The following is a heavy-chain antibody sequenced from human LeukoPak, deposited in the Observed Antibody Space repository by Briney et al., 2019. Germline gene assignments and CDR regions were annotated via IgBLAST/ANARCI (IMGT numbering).Heavy chain of an antibody. CDR2: ISGSGGTT. D-gene: IGHD3-22*01. CDR3: AKDQPGGYYYARAGIDV. CDR1: VFTFSTYA. V-gene: IGHV3-23*01. J-gene: IGHJ6*02. Sequence: GGSLRLSCAASVFTFSTYAMSLVRQAPGEGLEWVSGISGSGGTTHYADSVKGRFTISRDNSKNTLYLQMSSRRAEDTAVYYRAKDQPGGYYYARAGIDVWGQGTTVIVSS.